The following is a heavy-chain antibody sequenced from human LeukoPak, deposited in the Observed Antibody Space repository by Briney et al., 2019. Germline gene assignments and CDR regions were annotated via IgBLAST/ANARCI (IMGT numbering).Heavy chain of an antibody. V-gene: IGHV4-39*07. Sequence: PSETLSLTCTVSGGSISSYYWGWIRQPPGKGLEWIGSIYYSGSTYYNPSLKSRVTISVDTSKNQFSLKLSSVTAADTAVYYCARDGYSGSQTFDYWGQGTLVTVSS. CDR1: GGSISSYY. D-gene: IGHD1-26*01. J-gene: IGHJ4*02. CDR3: ARDGYSGSQTFDY. CDR2: IYYSGST.